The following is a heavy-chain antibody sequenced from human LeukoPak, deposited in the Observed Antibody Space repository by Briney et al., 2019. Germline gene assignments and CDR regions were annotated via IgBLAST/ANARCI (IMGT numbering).Heavy chain of an antibody. CDR1: GYSFTSYW. J-gene: IGHJ6*02. D-gene: IGHD2-15*01. CDR2: IDPSDSYT. CDR3: ARVIVVEVAASGMDV. Sequence: GESLKISCKGSGYSFTSYWISWVRQMPGKGLEWMGRIDPSDSYTNYSPSFQGHVTISADKSISTAYLQWSSLKASDTAMYYCARVIVVEVAASGMDVWGQGTTVTVSS. V-gene: IGHV5-10-1*01.